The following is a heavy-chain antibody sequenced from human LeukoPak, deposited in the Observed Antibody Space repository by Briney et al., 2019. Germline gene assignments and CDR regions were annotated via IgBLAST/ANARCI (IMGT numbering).Heavy chain of an antibody. Sequence: GGSLRLSCAASGFTFSRDAMHWVRQAPGKGLEWVAVILYDGSNKYYTDSVKGRFTISRDNSKNTVHLQMNSLRTEDTAVYYCARDVDSTGFYFTGVFDIWGQGTMVTVSS. J-gene: IGHJ3*02. CDR3: ARDVDSTGFYFTGVFDI. V-gene: IGHV3-30*04. CDR2: ILYDGSNK. D-gene: IGHD3-22*01. CDR1: GFTFSRDA.